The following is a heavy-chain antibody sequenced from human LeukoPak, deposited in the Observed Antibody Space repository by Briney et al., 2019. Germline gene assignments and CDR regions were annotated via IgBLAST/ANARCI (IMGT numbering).Heavy chain of an antibody. V-gene: IGHV4-59*01. J-gene: IGHJ4*02. CDR1: GGSISSYY. CDR2: IHYSGST. D-gene: IGHD6-19*01. CDR3: ATTPSGWYGLGY. Sequence: SETLSLTCTVSGGSISSYYWSWIRQPPGKGLEWIGYIHYSGSTNYNPSLKSRVTISVGTSKNQFSLKLSSVTAADTAVYYCATTPSGWYGLGYWGQGTLVTVSS.